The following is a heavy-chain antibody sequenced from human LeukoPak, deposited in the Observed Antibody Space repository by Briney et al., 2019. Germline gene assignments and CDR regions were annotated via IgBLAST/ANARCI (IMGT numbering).Heavy chain of an antibody. V-gene: IGHV3-30-3*01. J-gene: IGHJ6*04. Sequence: GRSLRLSCAASGFTFSSYAMHWVRQAPGKGLEWVAVISYDGSNKYHADSVKGRFTISRDNSKNTLYLQMNSLRAEDTAVYCCARGAGIAARLFSLVDVWGKGTTVTVSS. D-gene: IGHD6-6*01. CDR3: ARGAGIAARLFSLVDV. CDR2: ISYDGSNK. CDR1: GFTFSSYA.